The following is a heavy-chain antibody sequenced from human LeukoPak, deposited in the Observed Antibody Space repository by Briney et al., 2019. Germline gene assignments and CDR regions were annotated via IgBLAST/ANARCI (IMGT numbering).Heavy chain of an antibody. J-gene: IGHJ3*02. CDR1: GFTFNNYG. V-gene: IGHV3-33*01. Sequence: GGSLRLSCAASGFTFNNYGMHWVRRAPGKGLEWVALIWYDGTNKYYGDSVKGRFTISRDNSKNTLYLQMNSLRAEDTAVYYCARGRFGELSVATFDIWGQGTMVTVSS. D-gene: IGHD3-10*01. CDR3: ARGRFGELSVATFDI. CDR2: IWYDGTNK.